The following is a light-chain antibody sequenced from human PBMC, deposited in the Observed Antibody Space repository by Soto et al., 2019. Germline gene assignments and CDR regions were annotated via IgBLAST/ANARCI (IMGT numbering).Light chain of an antibody. Sequence: IRRTQSPXPLSASVGDRVTITCRASQSISGWLAWYQQKPGKAPKLLICDASTLYRGVPSRFSGSGSGTDFTLTISGRQPEDFAAYYCQQLRRYPSTFGGGTKVDI. V-gene: IGKV1-5*01. CDR2: DAS. CDR3: QQLRRYPST. J-gene: IGKJ4*01. CDR1: QSISGW.